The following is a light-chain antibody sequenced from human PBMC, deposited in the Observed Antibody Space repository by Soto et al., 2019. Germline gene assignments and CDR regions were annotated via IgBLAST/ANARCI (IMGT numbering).Light chain of an antibody. J-gene: IGLJ2*01. CDR3: SSYAGSNRGV. CDR1: SSDVGGYNY. V-gene: IGLV2-8*01. CDR2: EVS. Sequence: QSALTQPPSASGSPGQSVTISCTGTSSDVGGYNYVSWYQQHPGKAPKLMIYEVSKRPSGVPDCFSGSKSGNTASLTVSGLQAEDEADYYRSSYAGSNRGVFGGGTKLTVL.